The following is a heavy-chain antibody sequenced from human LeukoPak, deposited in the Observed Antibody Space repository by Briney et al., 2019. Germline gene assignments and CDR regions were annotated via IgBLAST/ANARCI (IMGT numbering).Heavy chain of an antibody. V-gene: IGHV4-4*07. J-gene: IGHJ5*02. D-gene: IGHD3-10*01. Sequence: SETLSLTCTVSGGSISSYYWSWIRQPAGKGLEWIGRIYTSGSTNYNPSLKSRVTMSVDTSKNQFSLKLSSVTAADTAVYYCAGGWSGSYYRDERFDPWGQGTLVTVSS. CDR2: IYTSGST. CDR1: GGSISSYY. CDR3: AGGWSGSYYRDERFDP.